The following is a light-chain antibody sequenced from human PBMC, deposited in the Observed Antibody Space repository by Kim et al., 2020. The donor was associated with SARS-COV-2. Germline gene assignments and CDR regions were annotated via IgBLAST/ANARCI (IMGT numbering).Light chain of an antibody. J-gene: IGLJ3*02. V-gene: IGLV3-21*04. CDR1: NIGSKS. CDR3: QVWDSSSDHRV. CDR2: YDS. Sequence: SYELTQPPSVSVAPGKTARITCGGNNIGSKSVHWSQQTPGQAPVLVIYYDSDRPSGIPERFSGDNSGNPATLTISRVEAGDEADDYCQVWDSSSDHRVFGGGTKVTVL.